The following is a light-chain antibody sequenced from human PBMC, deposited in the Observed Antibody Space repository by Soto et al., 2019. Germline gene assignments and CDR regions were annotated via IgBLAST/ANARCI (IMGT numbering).Light chain of an antibody. V-gene: IGKV3-20*01. J-gene: IGKJ4*01. CDR3: EYYGSSIT. CDR1: QSISNDH. Sequence: EIVLTQSPGTLSLSPGERVTLSCRASQSISNDHLAWYQQKPGQAPRLLIHGTSNRATGIPDRVSGSGSGTDFTLTFSRLEPEDFAVYYCEYYGSSITFGGGTKVEIK. CDR2: GTS.